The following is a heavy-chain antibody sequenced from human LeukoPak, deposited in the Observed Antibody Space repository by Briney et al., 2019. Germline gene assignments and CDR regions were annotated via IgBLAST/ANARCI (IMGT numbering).Heavy chain of an antibody. CDR1: GYTFTGYY. CDR2: INPNSGNT. J-gene: IGHJ3*02. Sequence: GASVKVSCKASGYTFTGYYLHWVRQAPGQGLEWMGWINPNSGNTYYAQKFEGRVTMTRDTSSSTAYMDLSRLRSDDTAVYYCARTLVVINDAFDIWGQGTMVTVSS. V-gene: IGHV1-2*02. CDR3: ARTLVVINDAFDI. D-gene: IGHD3-22*01.